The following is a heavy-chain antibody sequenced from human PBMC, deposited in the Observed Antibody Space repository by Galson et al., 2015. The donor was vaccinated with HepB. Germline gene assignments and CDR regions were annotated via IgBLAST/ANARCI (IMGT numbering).Heavy chain of an antibody. CDR2: ISAYNGNT. CDR1: GYTFTSYG. J-gene: IGHJ4*02. D-gene: IGHD3-3*01. V-gene: IGHV1-18*01. Sequence: SVKVSCKASGYTFTSYGISWVRQAPGQGLEWMGWISAYNGNTNYAQKLQGRVTMTTDTSTGTAYMELRSLRSDDTAVYYCARNVHITIFGVVIIESFDYWGQGTLVTVSS. CDR3: ARNVHITIFGVVIIESFDY.